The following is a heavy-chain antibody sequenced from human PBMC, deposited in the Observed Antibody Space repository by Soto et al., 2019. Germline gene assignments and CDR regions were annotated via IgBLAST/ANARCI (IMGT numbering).Heavy chain of an antibody. CDR3: VRDATDNVHEY. V-gene: IGHV3-21*01. CDR1: GFTFGSYS. D-gene: IGHD1-1*01. CDR2: LTSISTFI. J-gene: IGHJ4*02. Sequence: EVQLVESGGGLVKPGGSLRLSCAASGFTFGSYSMNWVRQAPGKGLECVASLTSISTFIYYADSVKGRFTIPRDNANNSLFLHMSSLRVEDTAVYFCVRDATDNVHEYWGQGTPVTVSS.